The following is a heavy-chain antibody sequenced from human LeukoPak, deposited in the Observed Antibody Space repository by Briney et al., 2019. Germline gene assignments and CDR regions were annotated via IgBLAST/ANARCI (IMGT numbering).Heavy chain of an antibody. CDR1: GFIFSSYA. D-gene: IGHD2-8*01. V-gene: IGHV3-23*01. J-gene: IGHJ4*02. Sequence: GGSLTLSCAPSGFIFSSYAMSWVRHAPGEGREWVSSISGSGGSTYPAASVKGRYPISRHNSKNTVYRQLYTLRAEDRSLYYCAKDRSCINDVCHGDFDYWGEGTLVTVSS. CDR2: ISGSGGST. CDR3: AKDRSCINDVCHGDFDY.